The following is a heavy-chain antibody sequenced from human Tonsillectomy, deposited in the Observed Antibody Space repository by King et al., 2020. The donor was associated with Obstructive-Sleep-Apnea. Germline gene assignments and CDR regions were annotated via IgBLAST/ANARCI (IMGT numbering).Heavy chain of an antibody. J-gene: IGHJ4*02. V-gene: IGHV3-23*04. D-gene: IGHD3-22*01. CDR3: AKGTSYYFDSSGYYSTDYFDY. CDR1: GFTFSSCA. CDR2: ISASGDNT. Sequence: VQLVESGGGLVQPGGSLRLSCAASGFTFSSCAMSWVRQAPGKGLEWVSAISASGDNTYYADSVKGRFTISRDNSKNTLYLQMNSLRAEDTAVYYCAKGTSYYFDSSGYYSTDYFDYWGQGTLVTVSS.